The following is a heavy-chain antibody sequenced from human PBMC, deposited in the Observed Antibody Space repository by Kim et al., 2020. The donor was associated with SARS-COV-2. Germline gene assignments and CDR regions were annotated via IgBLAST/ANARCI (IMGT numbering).Heavy chain of an antibody. V-gene: IGHV4-39*01. CDR3: ARQEVPAAIDPWSDRHYYYYYGMDV. J-gene: IGHJ6*02. CDR2: IYYSGST. D-gene: IGHD2-2*01. CDR1: GGSISSSSYY. Sequence: SETLSLTCTVSGGSISSSSYYWGWIRQPPGKGLEWIGSIYYSGSTYYNPSLKSRVTISVDTSKNQFSLKLSSVTAADTAVDYCARQEVPAAIDPWSDRHYYYYYGMDVWGQGTTVTVSS.